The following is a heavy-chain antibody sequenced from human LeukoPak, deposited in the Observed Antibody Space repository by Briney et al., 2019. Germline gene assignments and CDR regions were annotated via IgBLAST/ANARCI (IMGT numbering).Heavy chain of an antibody. V-gene: IGHV3-9*03. D-gene: IGHD5-12*01. Sequence: GRSLRLSCAASGFTFDDYAMHWVRQAPGEGLEWVSGISWNSGSIGYADSVKGRFTISRDNAKNSLYLQMNSLRAEDMALYYCAKGMYSGYDLGDYYFDYWGQGTLVTVSS. CDR2: ISWNSGSI. J-gene: IGHJ4*02. CDR1: GFTFDDYA. CDR3: AKGMYSGYDLGDYYFDY.